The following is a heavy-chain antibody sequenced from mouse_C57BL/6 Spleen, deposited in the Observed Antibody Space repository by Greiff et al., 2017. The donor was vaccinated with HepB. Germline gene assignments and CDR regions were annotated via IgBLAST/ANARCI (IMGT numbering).Heavy chain of an antibody. J-gene: IGHJ2*01. CDR1: GYTFTSYT. V-gene: IGHV1-4*01. Sequence: VQLQQSGAELARPGASVKMSCKASGYTFTSYTMHWVKQRPGQGLEWIGYINPSSGYTKYNQKFKDKATLTADISSSTAYMQLSSLTSEDSAVYYCAREDKLGNFDYWGQGTTLTVSS. CDR3: AREDKLGNFDY. D-gene: IGHD3-3*01. CDR2: INPSSGYT.